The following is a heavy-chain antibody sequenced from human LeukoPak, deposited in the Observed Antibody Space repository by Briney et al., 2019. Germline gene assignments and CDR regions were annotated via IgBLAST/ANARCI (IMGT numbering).Heavy chain of an antibody. CDR1: GFTFNIYG. Sequence: GGSLRLSCAASGFTFNIYGMHWVRQAPGKGLEWVAVISYDGSNKYYADSVKGRFTISRDNSKNTLYLQMNSLRAEDTAVYYCAKPRHSSGYFDYWGQGTLVTVSS. CDR2: ISYDGSNK. CDR3: AKPRHSSGYFDY. V-gene: IGHV3-30*18. D-gene: IGHD3-22*01. J-gene: IGHJ4*02.